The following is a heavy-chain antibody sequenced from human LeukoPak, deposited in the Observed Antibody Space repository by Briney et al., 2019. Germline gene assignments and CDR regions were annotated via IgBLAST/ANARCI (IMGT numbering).Heavy chain of an antibody. J-gene: IGHJ4*02. CDR1: GFTFSSYG. V-gene: IGHV3-30*18. D-gene: IGHD5-18*01. Sequence: PGGSLRLSCAASGFTFSSYGMHWVRQAPGKGLEWMAVISYDGSNKYYADSVKGRFTISRDNSKNTLYLQMNSLRAEDTAVYYCAKGTGRGYSYGDLDYWGQGTLVTVSS. CDR3: AKGTGRGYSYGDLDY. CDR2: ISYDGSNK.